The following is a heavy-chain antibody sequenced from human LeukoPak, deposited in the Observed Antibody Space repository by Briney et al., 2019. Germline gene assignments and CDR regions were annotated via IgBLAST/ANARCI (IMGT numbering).Heavy chain of an antibody. J-gene: IGHJ5*02. Sequence: GSLRLSCAASGFTFSSYAMSWVRQPPGKGLEWIGEIYHSGSTNYNPSLKSRVTISVDKSKNQFSLKLSSVTAADTAVYYCARDYYGSGFNWFDPWGQGTLVTVSS. CDR1: GFTFSSYAM. CDR2: IYHSGST. D-gene: IGHD3-10*01. CDR3: ARDYYGSGFNWFDP. V-gene: IGHV4-4*02.